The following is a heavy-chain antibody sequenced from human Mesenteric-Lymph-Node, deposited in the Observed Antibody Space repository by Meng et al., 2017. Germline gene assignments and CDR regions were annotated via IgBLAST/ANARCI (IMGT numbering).Heavy chain of an antibody. Sequence: QQGSGPRRVTPSATRPPPCPASGVSISNYCWSWIRQPAGKELEWIGRIYSSGSTNYNPSLKSRVTMSVDTSKNQVSLKLGSVTAADTAVYYCARVPPYYDTTGYAFDIWGQGTMVTVSS. CDR3: ARVPPYYDTTGYAFDI. CDR2: IYSSGST. V-gene: IGHV4-4*07. J-gene: IGHJ3*02. D-gene: IGHD3-22*01. CDR1: GVSISNYC.